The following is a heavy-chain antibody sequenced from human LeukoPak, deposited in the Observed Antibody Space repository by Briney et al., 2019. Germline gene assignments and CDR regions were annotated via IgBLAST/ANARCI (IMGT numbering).Heavy chain of an antibody. J-gene: IGHJ4*02. V-gene: IGHV3-23*01. CDR2: ISPSDGNT. CDR1: GFTFSKYA. Sequence: GGSLRLSCAASGFTFSKYAMSWARQAPGKGLEWVSAISPSDGNTFYADSVKGRFTISRDNSKNTLSLQMNSLRAEDTALYYCAKDSSVPYGITEWGQGTLVTVSS. CDR3: AKDSSVPYGITE. D-gene: IGHD4-17*01.